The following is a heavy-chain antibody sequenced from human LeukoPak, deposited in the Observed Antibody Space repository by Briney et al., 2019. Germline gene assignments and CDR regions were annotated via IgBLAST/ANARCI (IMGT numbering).Heavy chain of an antibody. Sequence: GGSLRLSCVGSGFMFNDYVMHWVRQVPGKGLEWVSGISWNSDLIGYAGSVKGRFTISRDNDRNTLHLQMNSLRVEDMAFYYCTKSPSFTLGGGYLDSWGQGSLVTVSS. J-gene: IGHJ4*02. CDR3: TKSPSFTLGGGYLDS. D-gene: IGHD3-22*01. V-gene: IGHV3-9*03. CDR2: ISWNSDLI. CDR1: GFMFNDYV.